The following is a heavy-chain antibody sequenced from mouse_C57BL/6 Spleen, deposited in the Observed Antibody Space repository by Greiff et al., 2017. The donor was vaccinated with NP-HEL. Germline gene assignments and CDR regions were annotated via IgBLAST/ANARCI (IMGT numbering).Heavy chain of an antibody. CDR1: GYTFTSYW. J-gene: IGHJ2*01. V-gene: IGHV1-64*01. CDR2: IHPNSGST. D-gene: IGHD1-1*01. Sequence: QVQLQQPGAELVKPGASVKLSCKASGYTFTSYWMHWVKQRPGQGLEWIGMIHPNSGSTNYNEKFKSKATLTVDKSSSTAYMQLSSLTSEDSAVYYCARGDTTVVATDYFDYWGQGTTLTVSS. CDR3: ARGDTTVVATDYFDY.